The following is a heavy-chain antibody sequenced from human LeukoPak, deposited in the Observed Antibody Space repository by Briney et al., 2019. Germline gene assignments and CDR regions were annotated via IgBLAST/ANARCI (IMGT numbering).Heavy chain of an antibody. CDR2: INHSGST. CDR3: ARGAGEGYYYMDV. D-gene: IGHD3-10*01. CDR1: GGSFSGYY. J-gene: IGHJ6*03. Sequence: SETLSLTCAVYGGSFSGYYWSWIRQPPGKGLEWIGEINHSGSTNYNPSLKSRVTISVDTSKNQFSLKLSSVTAADTAVYYCARGAGEGYYYMDVWGKGTTVTVSS. V-gene: IGHV4-34*01.